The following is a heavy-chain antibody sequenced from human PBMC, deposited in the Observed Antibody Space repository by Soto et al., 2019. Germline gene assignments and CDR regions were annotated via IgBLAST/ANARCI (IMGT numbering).Heavy chain of an antibody. V-gene: IGHV6-1*01. CDR1: GDSVSGNGVA. CDR3: AREFRSSYDY. Sequence: PSQTLSLTCVISGDSVSGNGVAWNWIRQSPSRDLEWLGRTYYRSKWYNEYAASVKSRITINPDTSKNQFSLQLNSVTPEYMAVYFCAREFRSSYDYWGQGNLVTVSS. CDR2: TYYRSKWYN. J-gene: IGHJ4*02. D-gene: IGHD3-10*01.